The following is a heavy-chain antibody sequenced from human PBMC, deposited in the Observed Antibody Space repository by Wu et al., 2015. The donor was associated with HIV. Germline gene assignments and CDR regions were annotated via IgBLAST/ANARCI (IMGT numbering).Heavy chain of an antibody. CDR1: GYTSTVYY. CDR3: ASDSSEGPFSHYYFAL. Sequence: QAQLAQSGAEVRKPGASVKVSCKASGYTSTVYYMHWMRQAPGQGLEWMGWINPNSGGADYAQKFQGRLTMTRDSSISTAYMELSGLTSDDTAVYYCASDSSEGPFSHYYFALWGQGSLVTVSS. V-gene: IGHV1-2*02. D-gene: IGHD3-3*01. J-gene: IGHJ4*02. CDR2: INPNSGGA.